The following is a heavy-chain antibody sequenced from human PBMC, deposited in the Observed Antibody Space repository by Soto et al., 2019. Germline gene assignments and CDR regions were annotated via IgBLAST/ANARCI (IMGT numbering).Heavy chain of an antibody. Sequence: QVQLVQSGAEVKKPGASVKVSCKASGYTFTSYGISWVRQAPGQGLEWMGWISAYNGNTNYAQKLQGRVTMTTATSTSPAYMELRSLRSDDTAVYYCAQTPLRLDGPLGYFDYWGQGTLVTVSS. CDR3: AQTPLRLDGPLGYFDY. CDR2: ISAYNGNT. D-gene: IGHD3-16*01. CDR1: GYTFTSYG. V-gene: IGHV1-18*01. J-gene: IGHJ4*02.